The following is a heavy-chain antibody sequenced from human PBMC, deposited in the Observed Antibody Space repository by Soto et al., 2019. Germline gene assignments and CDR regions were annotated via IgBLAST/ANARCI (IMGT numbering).Heavy chain of an antibody. J-gene: IGHJ4*02. CDR1: GFSFSTYA. CDR3: AKASSGVLFVGTVSLQE. D-gene: IGHD2-8*01. Sequence: EVPVLESGGGLVQPGGSLRLACAASGFSFSTYAMSWVRQAPGKGLEWVWVVSGSGGSTYYADSVKGRFTISKDNSKNTLYLHMASLRTDDTAVYYCAKASSGVLFVGTVSLQEGGQGALVTVAS. CDR2: VSGSGGST. V-gene: IGHV3-23*01.